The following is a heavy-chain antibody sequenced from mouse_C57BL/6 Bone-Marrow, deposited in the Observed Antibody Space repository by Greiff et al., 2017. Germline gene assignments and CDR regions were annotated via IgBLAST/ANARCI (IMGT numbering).Heavy chain of an antibody. D-gene: IGHD1-1*01. V-gene: IGHV1-55*01. CDR1: GYTFTSYW. CDR2: IYPGSGST. CDR3: ARFYYYGSRGWYVDV. J-gene: IGHJ1*03. Sequence: QVQLKQSGAELVKPGASVKMSCKASGYTFTSYWITWVKQRPGQGLEWIGDIYPGSGSTNYNEKFKSKATLTVDTSSSTAYMQLSSLTSEDSAVYYCARFYYYGSRGWYVDVWGTGTTVTGSS.